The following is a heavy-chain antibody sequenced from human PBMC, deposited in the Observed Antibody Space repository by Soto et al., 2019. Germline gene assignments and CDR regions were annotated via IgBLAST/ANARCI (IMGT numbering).Heavy chain of an antibody. J-gene: IGHJ4*02. CDR1: GYTFTSYY. Sequence: QVQLVQSGAEVKKPGASVKVSCKATGYTFTSYYMHWVRQAPAQGLEWMGIINPSAGSTRYAQKFQGRVTMARDTSTSRVYMELSSLRSDDTAVYYGARASRRAVAGANFDYWGQGTLVTVSS. V-gene: IGHV1-46*03. D-gene: IGHD6-19*01. CDR3: ARASRRAVAGANFDY. CDR2: INPSAGST.